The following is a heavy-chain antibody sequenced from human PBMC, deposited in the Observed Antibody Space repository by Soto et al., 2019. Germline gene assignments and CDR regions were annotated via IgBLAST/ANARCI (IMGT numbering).Heavy chain of an antibody. V-gene: IGHV3-23*01. J-gene: IGHJ4*02. D-gene: IGHD6-13*01. CDR1: GFTFSNYA. Sequence: EVQLLESGGGLVQPGGSLRLSCAASGFTFSNYAVTWVRQAPGKGLEWVSTISGSGGSTYYAASVKGRFTTSRDNSKNTLYLQMNSLRAEDTAVYYCAKDQGSSWYEIDCWGQGTLVTVSS. CDR3: AKDQGSSWYEIDC. CDR2: ISGSGGST.